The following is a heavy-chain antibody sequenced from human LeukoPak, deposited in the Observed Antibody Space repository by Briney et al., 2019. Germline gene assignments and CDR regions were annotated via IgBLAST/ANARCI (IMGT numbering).Heavy chain of an antibody. J-gene: IGHJ5*02. CDR2: INPKSGGT. V-gene: IGHV1-2*02. D-gene: IGHD2-15*01. CDR1: GYTFTDYY. Sequence: GASVKVSCKASGYTFTDYYMHWVRQAPGQELEWMGWINPKSGGTNYVQKFQGRVTMTRDTSISTAYMELSRLRSDDTAVYYCARVGVAATLMNEYRGWFDPWGQGTLVTVSS. CDR3: ARVGVAATLMNEYRGWFDP.